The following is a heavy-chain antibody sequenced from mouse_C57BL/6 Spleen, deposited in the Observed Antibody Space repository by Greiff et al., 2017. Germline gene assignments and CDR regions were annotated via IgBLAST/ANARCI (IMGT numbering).Heavy chain of an antibody. D-gene: IGHD1-1*01. CDR3: ARPSVVHAMDY. CDR1: GYTFTSYW. J-gene: IGHJ4*01. Sequence: VQLQQPGAELVKPGASVKLSCKASGYTFTSYWMHWVKQRPGQGLEWIGMIHPNSGSTNYNEKFKSKATLTVDKSSSTAYMQLSSLTSEDSAVYYCARPSVVHAMDYWGQGTSVTVSS. CDR2: IHPNSGST. V-gene: IGHV1-64*01.